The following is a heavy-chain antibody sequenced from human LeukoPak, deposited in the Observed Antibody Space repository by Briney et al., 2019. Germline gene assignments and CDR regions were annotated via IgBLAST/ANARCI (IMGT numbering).Heavy chain of an antibody. D-gene: IGHD6-6*01. CDR3: AKLVEYSSSMDV. CDR2: ISGSGGST. CDR1: GFTVSSNY. J-gene: IGHJ6*03. V-gene: IGHV3-23*01. Sequence: PGGSLRLSCAASGFTVSSNYMSWVRQAPGKGLEWVSAISGSGGSTYYADSVKGRFTISRDNSKNTLYLQMNSLRAEDTAVYYCAKLVEYSSSMDVWGKGTTVTVSS.